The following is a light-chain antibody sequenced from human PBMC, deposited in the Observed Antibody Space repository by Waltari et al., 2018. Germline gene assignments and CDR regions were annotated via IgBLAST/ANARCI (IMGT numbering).Light chain of an antibody. Sequence: QSALTQPRSVSRSPGQSVTISCTGTSSDVGGYNYVSWYQQHPGKAPKLMIYDVGKRPSGVPDRFSGSKSGNPASLTISGLQAEDEADYYCCSYAGSYTYVFGTGPKVTVL. J-gene: IGLJ1*01. CDR3: CSYAGSYTYV. CDR2: DVG. V-gene: IGLV2-11*01. CDR1: SSDVGGYNY.